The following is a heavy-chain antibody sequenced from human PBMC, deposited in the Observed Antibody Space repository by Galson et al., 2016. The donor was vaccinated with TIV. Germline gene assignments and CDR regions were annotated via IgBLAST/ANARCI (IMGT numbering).Heavy chain of an antibody. CDR2: IYWDDDK. Sequence: PALVKPTQTLTLTCTFSGFSLSTSGVAVGWIRQPPGKALEWLALIYWDDDKRYRPSLKSRLTITKDTPKNQVLLTVTNLDPEDTATYYCAHRRSVASAVLGAFDIWGPGTVATVSS. CDR3: AHRRSVASAVLGAFDI. V-gene: IGHV2-5*02. CDR1: GFSLSTSGVA. J-gene: IGHJ3*02. D-gene: IGHD2-2*01.